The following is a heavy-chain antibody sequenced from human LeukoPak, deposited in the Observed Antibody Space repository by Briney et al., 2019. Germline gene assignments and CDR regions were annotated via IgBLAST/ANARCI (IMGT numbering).Heavy chain of an antibody. D-gene: IGHD4-23*01. Sequence: WGSLRLSCAASGFTFSRNDMSWVRQAPGKGLDWVSSISGNGRNTYYADSVKGRFTATRDNFKGTLYLQMDSLRAEDTAVYYCAKSVDFGGNRYFDYWGQGTLVTVSS. CDR2: ISGNGRNT. CDR1: GFTFSRND. CDR3: AKSVDFGGNRYFDY. J-gene: IGHJ4*02. V-gene: IGHV3-23*01.